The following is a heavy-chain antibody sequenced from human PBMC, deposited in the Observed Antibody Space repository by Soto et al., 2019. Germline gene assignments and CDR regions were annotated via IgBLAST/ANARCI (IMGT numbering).Heavy chain of an antibody. CDR2: ISGSGGST. CDR3: AKVGSGDIVVVPAAPFWDY. D-gene: IGHD2-2*01. J-gene: IGHJ4*02. V-gene: IGHV3-23*01. Sequence: GGSLRLSCAASGFTFSSYAMSWVRQAPGKGLEWVSAISGSGGSTYYADSVKGRFTISRDNSKNTLYLQMNSLRAEDTAVYYCAKVGSGDIVVVPAAPFWDYWGQGTLVTVSS. CDR1: GFTFSSYA.